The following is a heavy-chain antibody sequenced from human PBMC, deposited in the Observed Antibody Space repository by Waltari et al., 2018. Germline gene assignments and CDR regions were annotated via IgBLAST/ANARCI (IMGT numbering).Heavy chain of an antibody. J-gene: IGHJ4*02. CDR2: SDDDWRSA. V-gene: IGHV3-74*01. CDR1: GFTFGSHW. Sequence: DVHLVESGGGLVQPRGSLRLSCTVSGFTFGSHWMHWVRHVPGKGLVGISRSDDDWRSASYAYAGKGVFTVSRDNAKNTLYLEMNNLKAEDTAVYYCASDCCGSGYRIHYWGQGTLVNVSS. CDR3: ASDCCGSGYRIHY. D-gene: IGHD3-3*01.